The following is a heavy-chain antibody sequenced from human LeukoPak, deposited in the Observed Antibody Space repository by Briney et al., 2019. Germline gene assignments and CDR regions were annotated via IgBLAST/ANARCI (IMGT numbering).Heavy chain of an antibody. CDR2: IYSAGST. Sequence: GGSLRLSCAASGFTVSNNYMTWVRQAPGKGLEWVSLIYSAGSTYYADSVKGRFTISRDNSKNTVYLQMNGLRAEDTAVYYCARNIPVTRWGYWGQGTLVTVSS. D-gene: IGHD2-21*01. J-gene: IGHJ4*02. V-gene: IGHV3-66*01. CDR3: ARNIPVTRWGY. CDR1: GFTVSNNY.